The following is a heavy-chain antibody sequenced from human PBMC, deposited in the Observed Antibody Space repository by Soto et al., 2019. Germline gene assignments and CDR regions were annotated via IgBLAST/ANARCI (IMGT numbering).Heavy chain of an antibody. V-gene: IGHV1-69*12. CDR3: AGDGVRAYCGGECYADYYDFGMDV. D-gene: IGHD2-21*01. J-gene: IGHJ6*02. CDR2: IIPIFGTA. Sequence: QVQLVQSGAEVKKPGSSVKVSCKASGGTFSSYAISWVRQAPGQGLEWMGGIIPIFGTANYAQKFQGRVTIPADESTSTAYMELGSRRSEDTAVYYCAGDGVRAYCGGECYADYYDFGMDVLGQGTTVNVSS. CDR1: GGTFSSYA.